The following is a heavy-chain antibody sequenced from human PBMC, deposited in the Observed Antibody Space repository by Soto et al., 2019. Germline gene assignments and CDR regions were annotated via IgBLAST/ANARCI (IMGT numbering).Heavy chain of an antibody. CDR2: INHTGGT. CDR1: GGSVNDYY. J-gene: IGHJ5*02. Sequence: PSETLSLTCAVYGGSVNDYYWNWIRQPPGKGLEWIGEINHTGGTHYNPSLKSRVTMSVDTSKNQFSLRLSSVTAADTAIYYCATRITVFGLLIPPFDPWGQGTQVTVSS. D-gene: IGHD3-3*01. CDR3: ATRITVFGLLIPPFDP. V-gene: IGHV4-34*01.